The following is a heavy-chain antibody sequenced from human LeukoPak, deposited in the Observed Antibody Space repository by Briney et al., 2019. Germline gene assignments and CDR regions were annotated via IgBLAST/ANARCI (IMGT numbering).Heavy chain of an antibody. CDR2: ISGSGGST. J-gene: IGHJ4*02. Sequence: GGSLRLSCAASGFTFSSYAMSWVRQAPGKGLEWVSAISGSGGSTYYADSVKGRFTISRDNSKNTLYLQMNSLRAEDTAVYYCARDLTKAGEQKNYYFDYWGQGTLVTVSS. V-gene: IGHV3-23*01. D-gene: IGHD3-10*01. CDR1: GFTFSSYA. CDR3: ARDLTKAGEQKNYYFDY.